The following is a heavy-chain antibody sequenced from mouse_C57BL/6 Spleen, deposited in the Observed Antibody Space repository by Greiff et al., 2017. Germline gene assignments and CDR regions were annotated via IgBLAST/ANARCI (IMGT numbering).Heavy chain of an antibody. CDR1: GYTFTSYW. V-gene: IGHV1-69*01. D-gene: IGHD3-1*01. CDR2: IDPSDSYT. Sequence: QVQLQQPGAELVMPGASVKLSCKASGYTFTSYWMHWVKQRPGQGLEWIGEIDPSDSYTNYNQKFKGKSTLTVDKSSSTAYMQLSSLTSEDSAVYYCARGEARATDYFDYWGQGTTLTVSS. CDR3: ARGEARATDYFDY. J-gene: IGHJ2*01.